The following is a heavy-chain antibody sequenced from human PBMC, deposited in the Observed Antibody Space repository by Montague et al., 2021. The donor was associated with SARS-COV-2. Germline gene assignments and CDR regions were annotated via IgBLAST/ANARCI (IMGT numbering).Heavy chain of an antibody. CDR2: ICQSGST. CDR3: AREGRWTHIVLLPAAYYFDS. Sequence: SETLSLTCAVYGGSFSGYYWRWVRWPRGAGLEWVGEICQSGSTYYNPSLMSRVTISVGTSKNQFSLKLGSLTAADTAVYYCAREGRWTHIVLLPAAYYFDSWGQGTL. D-gene: IGHD2-2*01. CDR1: GGSFSGYY. V-gene: IGHV4-34*01. J-gene: IGHJ4*02.